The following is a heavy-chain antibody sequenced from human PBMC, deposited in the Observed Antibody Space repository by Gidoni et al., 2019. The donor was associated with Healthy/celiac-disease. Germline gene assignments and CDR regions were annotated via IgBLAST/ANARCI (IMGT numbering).Heavy chain of an antibody. Sequence: QVQLQESGPGLVKPSEPLSLTCTVSGGSISSYYWSWIRQPPGKGLEWIGYIYYSGSTNYNPSLKSRVTISVDTSKNQFSLKLSSVTAADTAVYYCARVTDTAMEYFDYWGQGTLVTVSS. CDR1: GGSISSYY. J-gene: IGHJ4*02. V-gene: IGHV4-59*01. CDR2: IYYSGST. D-gene: IGHD5-18*01. CDR3: ARVTDTAMEYFDY.